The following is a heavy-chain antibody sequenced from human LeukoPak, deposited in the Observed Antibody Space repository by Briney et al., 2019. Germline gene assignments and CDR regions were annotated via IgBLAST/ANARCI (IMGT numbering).Heavy chain of an antibody. V-gene: IGHV4-34*01. Sequence: PSETLSLTCAVYGGSFSGYYWSWIRQPPGKGLEWIGEINHSGSTNYNPSLKSRVTISVDTSKNQFSLKLSSVTAADTAVYYCAIGPYCSSTSCYKSRWAFDIWGQGTMVTVSS. J-gene: IGHJ3*02. CDR2: INHSGST. CDR1: GGSFSGYY. CDR3: AIGPYCSSTSCYKSRWAFDI. D-gene: IGHD2-2*02.